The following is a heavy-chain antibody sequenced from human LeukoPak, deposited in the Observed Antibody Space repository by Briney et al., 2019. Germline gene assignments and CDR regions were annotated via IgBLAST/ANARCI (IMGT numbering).Heavy chain of an antibody. CDR2: IRYDGSNK. Sequence: GGSLRLSCAASGFTFSSYGIHWVRQAPGKGLEWVAFIRYDGSNKYYADSVKGRFTISRDNSKNTLYLQMNSLRAEDTAVYYCARDRHGSGGEATVDYWGQGTLVTVSS. CDR3: ARDRHGSGGEATVDY. V-gene: IGHV3-30*02. CDR1: GFTFSSYG. J-gene: IGHJ4*02. D-gene: IGHD3-10*01.